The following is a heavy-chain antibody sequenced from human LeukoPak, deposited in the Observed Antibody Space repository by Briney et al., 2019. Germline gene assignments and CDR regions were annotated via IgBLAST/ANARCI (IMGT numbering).Heavy chain of an antibody. D-gene: IGHD3-3*01. CDR2: ISGSGGST. Sequence: GGSLRLSCAASGFTFSSYAMSWVRQAPGKGLEWVSAISGSGGSTYYADSVKGRFTISRDNSKNTLYLQMNNLRAGDTAVYYCAKTIFGVVTTDAFDIWGQGTMVTVSS. CDR1: GFTFSSYA. CDR3: AKTIFGVVTTDAFDI. J-gene: IGHJ3*02. V-gene: IGHV3-23*01.